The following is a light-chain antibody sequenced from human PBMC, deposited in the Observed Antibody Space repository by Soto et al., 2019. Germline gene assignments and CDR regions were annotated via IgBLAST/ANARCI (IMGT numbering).Light chain of an antibody. CDR3: LQDYNYPWT. Sequence: AIQMTQSPSSLSASVGDRVTITCRASQGIRNDLGWYQQKPGKAPKLLIYAASSLQSGVPSRFSGSGSGTDFTLTISSLQPEYFTNYYCLQDYNYPWTFGQGTKVE. CDR2: AAS. J-gene: IGKJ1*01. CDR1: QGIRND. V-gene: IGKV1-6*01.